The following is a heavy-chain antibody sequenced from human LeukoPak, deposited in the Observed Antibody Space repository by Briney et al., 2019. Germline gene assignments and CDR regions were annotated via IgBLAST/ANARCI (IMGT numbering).Heavy chain of an antibody. CDR2: ISGSGGST. CDR1: GFTFSSYA. V-gene: IGHV3-23*01. J-gene: IGHJ6*03. Sequence: GGSLRLSCAASGFTFSSYAMSWVRQAPGKGLEWVSAISGSGGSTYYADSVKGRFTISRDNSKNTLYLQMNSLRAEDTAVYYCAKDGGDYCSGGSCYSVHYYYYYMDVWAKGPRSPSP. CDR3: AKDGGDYCSGGSCYSVHYYYYYMDV. D-gene: IGHD2-15*01.